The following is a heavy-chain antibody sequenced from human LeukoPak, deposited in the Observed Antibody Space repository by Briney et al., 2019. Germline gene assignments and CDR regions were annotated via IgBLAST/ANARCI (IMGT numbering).Heavy chain of an antibody. V-gene: IGHV1-18*01. CDR2: ISGYNGNT. D-gene: IGHD3-10*01. Sequence: ASVKVSCKASGYTFTSYGISWVRQAPGQGLEWMGWISGYNGNTNYAQNLQGRVTMTTDTSTSTVYMELRSLRSDDTAVYYCAKSNGYGLVDIWGQGTMVTVSS. CDR3: AKSNGYGLVDI. J-gene: IGHJ3*02. CDR1: GYTFTSYG.